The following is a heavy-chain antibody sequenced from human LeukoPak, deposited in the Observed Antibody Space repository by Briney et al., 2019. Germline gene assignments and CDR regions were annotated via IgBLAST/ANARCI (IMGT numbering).Heavy chain of an antibody. V-gene: IGHV4-4*09. Sequence: SETLSLTCTVSGGSISSYYWSWIRQPPGKGLEWIGYIYTSGSTNYNPSLKSRVTISVDTSKNQFSLTLSSVTAADTAVYYCARELGSGSYRPLDYWGQGTLVTVSS. CDR2: IYTSGST. J-gene: IGHJ4*02. CDR1: GGSISSYY. D-gene: IGHD1-26*01. CDR3: ARELGSGSYRPLDY.